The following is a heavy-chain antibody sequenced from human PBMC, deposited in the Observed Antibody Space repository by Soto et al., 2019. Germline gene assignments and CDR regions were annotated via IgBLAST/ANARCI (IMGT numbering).Heavy chain of an antibody. CDR3: ARDTQDDFLSGYYRDY. V-gene: IGHV3-48*02. D-gene: IGHD3-3*01. J-gene: IGHJ4*02. CDR2: ISSSSSTI. CDR1: GFTFSSYS. Sequence: EVQLVESGGGLVQPGGSLRLSCAASGFTFSSYSMNWVRQAPGKGLEWVSYISSSSSTISYADSVKGRFTISRDNAKNSLYLQMNSLGDEDTAVYYCARDTQDDFLSGYYRDYWGQGTLVTVSS.